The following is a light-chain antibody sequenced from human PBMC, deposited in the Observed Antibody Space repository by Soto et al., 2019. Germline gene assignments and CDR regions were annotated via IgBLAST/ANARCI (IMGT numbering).Light chain of an antibody. Sequence: SYELTQPLSVSVALGQTARITCGGNNIGSKNVHWYQERPGQAPVLVIYRDANRPSGIPERFSGSSSGNTATLTISRAQAGDEADYFCQVWDSSIVVFGGGTKVTVL. J-gene: IGLJ2*01. CDR2: RDA. CDR1: NIGSKN. V-gene: IGLV3-9*01. CDR3: QVWDSSIVV.